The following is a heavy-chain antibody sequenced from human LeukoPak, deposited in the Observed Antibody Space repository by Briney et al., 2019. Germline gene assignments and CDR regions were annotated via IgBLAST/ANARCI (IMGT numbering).Heavy chain of an antibody. CDR1: GFTFSSDA. V-gene: IGHV3-23*01. J-gene: IGHJ5*02. Sequence: GGSLRLSCAAAGFTFSSDAMSWVRQAPGKGLEWVSSISGSGGSTNYADSVMGRFTITRDNSKNTLYLQMNSLRAEDTAVYYCAKCRYYYDSPDWFDPWGQGTLVIVSS. CDR3: AKCRYYYDSPDWFDP. CDR2: ISGSGGST. D-gene: IGHD3-22*01.